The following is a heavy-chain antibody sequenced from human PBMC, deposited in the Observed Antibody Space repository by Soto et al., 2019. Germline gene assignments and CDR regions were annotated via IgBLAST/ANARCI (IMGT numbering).Heavy chain of an antibody. Sequence: SEDLCLTWTVSGGSPSSYYWSWIRQPPGKGLEWIGYIYYSGSTNYNPSLKSRVTISVDTSKNQFSLKLSSVTAADTAVYYCARHVDYDSSGYYYPLFEYWGQGTLVTVSS. CDR3: ARHVDYDSSGYYYPLFEY. CDR2: IYYSGST. V-gene: IGHV4-59*08. J-gene: IGHJ4*02. CDR1: GGSPSSYY. D-gene: IGHD3-22*01.